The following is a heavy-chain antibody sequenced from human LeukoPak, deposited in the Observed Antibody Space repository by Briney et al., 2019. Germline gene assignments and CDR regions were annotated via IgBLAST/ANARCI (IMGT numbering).Heavy chain of an antibody. V-gene: IGHV4-39*07. CDR3: ARASHDYGDYSHFDY. CDR1: GGSISSSSYY. J-gene: IGHJ4*02. Sequence: RSSETLSLTCTVSGGSISSSSYYWGWIRQPPGKGLEWIGSIYHSGSTYYDPSLKTRVTISVDKSKNQFSLKLSSVTAADTAVYYCARASHDYGDYSHFDYWGQGTLVTVSS. CDR2: IYHSGST. D-gene: IGHD4-17*01.